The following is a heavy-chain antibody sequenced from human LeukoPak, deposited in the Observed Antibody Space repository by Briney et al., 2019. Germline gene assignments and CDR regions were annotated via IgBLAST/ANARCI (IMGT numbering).Heavy chain of an antibody. CDR2: IYYSGST. CDR3: ARGDYCTNGVCYDY. CDR1: GGSFSNSGYY. J-gene: IGHJ4*02. V-gene: IGHV4-61*08. D-gene: IGHD2-8*01. Sequence: SETLSLTCTVSGGSFSNSGYYWSWIRQPPGKGLEWIGYIYYSGSTNYNPSLKSRVTISVDTSKNQFSLKLSSVTAADTAVYYCARGDYCTNGVCYDYWGQGTLVTVSS.